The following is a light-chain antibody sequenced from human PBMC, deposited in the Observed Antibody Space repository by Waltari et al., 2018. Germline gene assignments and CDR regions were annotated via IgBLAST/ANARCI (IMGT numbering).Light chain of an antibody. J-gene: IGKJ2*01. V-gene: IGKV3-20*01. CDR3: QQYGNSPFT. CDR1: RSVSSTY. CDR2: DVS. Sequence: EIVLTQSPGTLSLSPGERATLSCRASRSVSSTYLAWYRQKPGQAPSLVIHDVSSRATGIPDRCSGSGSGTYFTLTISRLEPEDFAVYYCQQYGNSPFTFGRGTKLEIK.